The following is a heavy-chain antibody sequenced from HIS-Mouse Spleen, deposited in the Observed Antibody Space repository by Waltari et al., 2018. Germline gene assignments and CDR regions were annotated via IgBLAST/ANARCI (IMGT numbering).Heavy chain of an antibody. J-gene: IGHJ4*02. CDR2: IYSGGST. CDR3: ARGLGAGDLFDY. Sequence: GKGLEWVSVIYSGGSTYYADSVKGRFTISRDNSKNTLYLQMNSLRAEDTAVYYCARGLGAGDLFDYWGQGTLVTVSS. D-gene: IGHD7-27*01. V-gene: IGHV3-53*01.